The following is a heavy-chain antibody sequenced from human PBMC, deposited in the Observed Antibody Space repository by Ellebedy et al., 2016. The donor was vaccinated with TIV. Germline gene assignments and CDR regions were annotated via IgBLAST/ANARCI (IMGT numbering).Heavy chain of an antibody. D-gene: IGHD1-26*01. Sequence: GGSLRLXCGASGFTFSSYWMHWVRQAPGKGLVWVSRINSDGSSANYADSVEGRFTISRDNAKNTLYLQMNSLRAEDTGVYYCAGAEPHFYYCMDVWGKGTTVTVSS. CDR2: INSDGSSA. J-gene: IGHJ6*03. V-gene: IGHV3-74*01. CDR3: AGAEPHFYYCMDV. CDR1: GFTFSSYW.